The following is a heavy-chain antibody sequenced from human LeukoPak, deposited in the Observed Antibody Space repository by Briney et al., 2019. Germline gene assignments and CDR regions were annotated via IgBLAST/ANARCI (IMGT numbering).Heavy chain of an antibody. J-gene: IGHJ4*02. V-gene: IGHV1-24*01. CDR3: ATDGIYDSSGYYDY. D-gene: IGHD3-22*01. CDR2: FDPEDGET. CDR1: GYTLTELS. Sequence: ASVKVSCKVSGYTLTELSMHWVRQAPGKGLEWMGGFDPEDGETIYAQKFQGRVTMTEETSTDTAYMELSSLRSEDTAVYYCATDGIYDSSGYYDYWGQGTLVTVSS.